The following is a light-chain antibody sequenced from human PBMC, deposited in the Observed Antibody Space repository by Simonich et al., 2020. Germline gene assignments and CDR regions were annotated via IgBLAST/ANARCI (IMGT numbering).Light chain of an antibody. CDR1: QSISSW. V-gene: IGKV1-5*03. J-gene: IGKJ4*01. CDR3: QQYNSYSPT. Sequence: DIQMTQSPSTLSASVGNRVTICCRASQSISSWLAWYLQKPGKAPKLMIYKASRLESGVPSRFSGSGSGTEFTLTISSLQPDDFATYYCQQYNSYSPTFGGVTKVEIK. CDR2: KAS.